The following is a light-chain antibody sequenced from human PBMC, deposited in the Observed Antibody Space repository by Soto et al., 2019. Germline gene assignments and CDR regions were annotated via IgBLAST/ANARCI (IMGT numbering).Light chain of an antibody. CDR3: QQYYSTPNT. Sequence: DSVMTQSPESLAVSLGERATIYCKSSHNSKNYLAWYQQKPGQPPKVLIYWASSRESGVPDRFSGSGSGTDFTLTISSLQAEDVAVYYCQQYYSTPNTFGGGTKVEIK. V-gene: IGKV4-1*01. CDR1: HNSKNY. CDR2: WAS. J-gene: IGKJ4*01.